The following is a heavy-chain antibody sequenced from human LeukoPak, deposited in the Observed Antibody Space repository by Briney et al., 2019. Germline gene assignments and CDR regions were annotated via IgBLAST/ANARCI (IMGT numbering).Heavy chain of an antibody. CDR2: ISGGGGGT. J-gene: IGHJ4*02. CDR3: AKGTERYREVSSFDY. V-gene: IGHV3-23*01. CDR1: GFIFNTYT. D-gene: IGHD3-10*01. Sequence: GGSLRLSCAASGFIFNTYTMNRVRQAPGKGLEWVSAISGGGGGTYYADFVKGRFTISRDNSKNTLYLQMNSLRAEDTAAYYCAKGTERYREVSSFDYWGQGTLVAVSS.